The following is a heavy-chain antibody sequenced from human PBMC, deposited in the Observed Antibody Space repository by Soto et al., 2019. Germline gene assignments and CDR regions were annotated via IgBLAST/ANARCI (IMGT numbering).Heavy chain of an antibody. CDR1: GFRLSDSY. D-gene: IGHD3-3*01. V-gene: IGHV3-11*01. Sequence: GGSLRLSCAASGFRLSDSYLSWIRQAPGKGLEWVAYISTSSSSISYADSVKGRFTISRDNAKNSLYLQMNSVRAEDTAIYYCVRDDFWSGYYRYFDLWGQGTLVTVSS. CDR3: VRDDFWSGYYRYFDL. J-gene: IGHJ4*02. CDR2: ISTSSSSI.